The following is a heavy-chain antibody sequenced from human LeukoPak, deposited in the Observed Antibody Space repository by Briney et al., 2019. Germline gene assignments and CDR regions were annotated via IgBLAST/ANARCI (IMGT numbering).Heavy chain of an antibody. D-gene: IGHD5-18*01. CDR2: VNSDGSGT. CDR1: GFTFSSYW. J-gene: IGHJ4*02. Sequence: GGSLRLSCAASGFTFSSYWMHWVRQAPGKGLVWVSRVNSDGSGTSYADSVKGRFTISRDNAKNTLYLQMNSLRAEDTAVYYCARDGYSYGLAYFDYWGQGTLVPVSS. CDR3: ARDGYSYGLAYFDY. V-gene: IGHV3-74*01.